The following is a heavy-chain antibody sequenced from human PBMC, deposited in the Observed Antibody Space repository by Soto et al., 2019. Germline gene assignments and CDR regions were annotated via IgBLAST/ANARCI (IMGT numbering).Heavy chain of an antibody. CDR3: AKRDGAAAAGIDY. D-gene: IGHD6-13*01. CDR1: GFSFSLYA. J-gene: IGHJ4*02. V-gene: IGHV3-23*01. CDR2: ISGTGST. Sequence: EVQLLESGGGLVQPWESLRLSCAASGFSFSLYAMTWVRQAPGKGLEWVSTISGTGSTYYADSVKGRFTISRDNSKATVYLQMNNLRAEDTAVYYCAKRDGAAAAGIDYWGQGNLVTVSS.